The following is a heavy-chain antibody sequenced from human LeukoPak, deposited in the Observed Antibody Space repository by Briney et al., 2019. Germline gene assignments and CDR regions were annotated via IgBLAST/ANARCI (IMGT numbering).Heavy chain of an antibody. CDR1: GGSISSHY. CDR3: AREFVSIGGDYGVN. D-gene: IGHD4-17*01. Sequence: SETLSLTCTVSGGSISSHYWSWIRQPPGKGLEWIGYIYYSGSTNYNPSLKSRVTISVDTSKNQFSLKLSSVTAADTAVYYCAREFVSIGGDYGVNWGQGTLVTVSS. J-gene: IGHJ4*02. CDR2: IYYSGST. V-gene: IGHV4-59*11.